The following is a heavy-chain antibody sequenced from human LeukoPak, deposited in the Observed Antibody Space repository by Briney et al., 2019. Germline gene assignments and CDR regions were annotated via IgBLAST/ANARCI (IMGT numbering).Heavy chain of an antibody. CDR3: ARRRDIVVVPAAYNWFDP. V-gene: IGHV3-66*01. D-gene: IGHD2-2*01. CDR1: GFSVSTNY. J-gene: IGHJ5*02. Sequence: GGSLRLSCAASGFSVSTNYMSWVRQAPGKGLEWVSIIYGGGNTYYADSVKGRFTISRDNSKNSLYLQMNSLRAEDTAVYYCARRRDIVVVPAAYNWFDPWGQGTLVTVSS. CDR2: IYGGGNT.